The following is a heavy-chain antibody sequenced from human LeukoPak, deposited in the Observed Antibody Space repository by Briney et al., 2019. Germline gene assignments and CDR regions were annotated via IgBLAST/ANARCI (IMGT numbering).Heavy chain of an antibody. D-gene: IGHD3-16*02. V-gene: IGHV3-48*04. J-gene: IGHJ4*02. CDR1: GFTFSSYS. CDR2: ISSSSITI. CDR3: ARDYRVTASGHGY. Sequence: GGSLRLSCAASGFTFSSYSMNWVRQAPGKGLEWVSYISSSSITIYYADSVKGRFTISRDNAKNSLYLQMNSLRAEDTAVYYCARDYRVTASGHGYWGQGTLVTVSS.